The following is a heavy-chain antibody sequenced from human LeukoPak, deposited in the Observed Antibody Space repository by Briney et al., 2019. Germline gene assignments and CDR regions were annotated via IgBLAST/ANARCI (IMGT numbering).Heavy chain of an antibody. CDR3: ARGGGSPNWFDP. CDR2: IYHSGST. Sequence: SQTLSLTCAVSGGSISIGGYSWSWIRQPPGKGLEWIGYIYHSGSTYYNPSLKSRVTISVDRSKNQFSLKLSSVTAADTAVYYCARGGGSPNWFDPWGQGTLVTVSS. CDR1: GGSISIGGYS. V-gene: IGHV4-30-2*01. J-gene: IGHJ5*02. D-gene: IGHD2-15*01.